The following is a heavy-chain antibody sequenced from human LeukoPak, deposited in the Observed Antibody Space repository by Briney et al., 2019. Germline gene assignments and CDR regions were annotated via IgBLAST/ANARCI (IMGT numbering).Heavy chain of an antibody. V-gene: IGHV4-34*01. J-gene: IGHJ4*02. CDR1: GGXFSGFH. CDR2: INHSGST. Sequence: SETLSLTCAVYGGXFSGFHCTWIRQPPGKGLEWIGEINHSGSTNYNPSLRSRVNISVDTSKNQFSLKLFSVTAADTAVYYCARGRDDYNFAYWGQGTLVTVSS. CDR3: ARGRDDYNFAY. D-gene: IGHD5-24*01.